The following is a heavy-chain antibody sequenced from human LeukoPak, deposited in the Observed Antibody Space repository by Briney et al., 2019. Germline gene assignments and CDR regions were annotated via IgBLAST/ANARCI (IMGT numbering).Heavy chain of an antibody. Sequence: PGGSLRLSCAASGFTFSSYAMSWVRQAPGKGLEWVSAISGSGGSTYYADSVKGRFTISRDNSKNTLYLQMNSLKTEDTAVYYCTTDSYYDILTGYYISYWGQGTLVTVSS. J-gene: IGHJ4*02. CDR3: TTDSYYDILTGYYISY. D-gene: IGHD3-9*01. CDR1: GFTFSSYA. V-gene: IGHV3-23*01. CDR2: ISGSGGST.